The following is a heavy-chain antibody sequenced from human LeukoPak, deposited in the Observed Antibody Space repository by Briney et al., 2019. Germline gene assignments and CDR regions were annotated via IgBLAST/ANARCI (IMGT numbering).Heavy chain of an antibody. CDR1: GGTFSTYA. CDR2: IIPKFHIA. V-gene: IGHV1-69*04. J-gene: IGHJ3*02. Sequence: VASVKVSCKAFGGTFSTYAINWVRQAPGQGLEWMRRIIPKFHIANYAQKFQGRVTIITEQSTTTAYMELSSLRSEDTAVYFCARDIPGSSGYFNDAFDMWGQGTMVTVSS. CDR3: ARDIPGSSGYFNDAFDM. D-gene: IGHD3-22*01.